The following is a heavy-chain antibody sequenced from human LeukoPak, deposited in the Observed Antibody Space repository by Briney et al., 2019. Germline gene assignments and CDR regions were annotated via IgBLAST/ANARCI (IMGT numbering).Heavy chain of an antibody. D-gene: IGHD3-16*02. V-gene: IGHV3-23*01. CDR2: ISGSGGST. J-gene: IGHJ4*02. CDR3: AKVLGYYDYVWGSYRYDYFDY. CDR1: GFTFSSYA. Sequence: GGSLRLSCAASGFTFSSYAMSWVRQAPGKGLGWVSAISGSGGSTYYADSVKGRFTISRDNSKNTLYLQMNSLRAEDTAVYYCAKVLGYYDYVWGSYRYDYFDYWGQGTLVTVSS.